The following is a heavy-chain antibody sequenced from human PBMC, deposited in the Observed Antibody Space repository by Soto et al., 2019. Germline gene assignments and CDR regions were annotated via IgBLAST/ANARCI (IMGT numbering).Heavy chain of an antibody. Sequence: SETLSLTCAVSGDSISSSNWWSWVRQPPGKGLEWIGEIYHSGSTYYNPSLKSRVTISVDKSKNQFSLKLSSVTAADTAVYYCARVWTTVTNWFDPWGQGTLVTVS. J-gene: IGHJ5*02. CDR3: ARVWTTVTNWFDP. D-gene: IGHD4-17*01. CDR1: GDSISSSNW. V-gene: IGHV4-4*02. CDR2: IYHSGST.